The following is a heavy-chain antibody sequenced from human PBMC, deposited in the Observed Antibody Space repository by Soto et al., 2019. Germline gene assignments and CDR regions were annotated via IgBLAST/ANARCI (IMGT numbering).Heavy chain of an antibody. D-gene: IGHD3-10*01. J-gene: IGHJ4*02. CDR2: IYSSGST. Sequence: WNWIRQSPGRGLEWIGHIYSSGSTYYNPSLKSRVSISVDTSNNQFSLKLTSVTAADTAVYFCARGAPRGRGVPTYFHFWGPGTLVTVSS. V-gene: IGHV4-31*02. CDR3: ARGAPRGRGVPTYFHF.